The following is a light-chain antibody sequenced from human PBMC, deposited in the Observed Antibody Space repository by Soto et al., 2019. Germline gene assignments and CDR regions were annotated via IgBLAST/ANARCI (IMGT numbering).Light chain of an antibody. CDR3: GSWDSSLSAYV. J-gene: IGLJ1*01. CDR1: SSNIGSNT. Sequence: QSVLTQPPSASGTPGQTITISCSGSSSNIGSNTVHWYQQLPGTAPKLLIYSHDQRPSGVPDRFSGSKSGTSATLGITGFQTGDEADYYCGSWDSSLSAYVFGTGTKVTVL. V-gene: IGLV1-44*01. CDR2: SHD.